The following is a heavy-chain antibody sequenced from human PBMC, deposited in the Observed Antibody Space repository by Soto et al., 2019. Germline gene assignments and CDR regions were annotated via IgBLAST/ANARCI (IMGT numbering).Heavy chain of an antibody. D-gene: IGHD1-26*01. CDR1: GFTVSSNY. CDR2: IYSSGST. CDR3: SGGVGDAF. V-gene: IGHV3-66*01. Sequence: GSLRLSCAASGFTVSSNYMSWVRQAPGKGLEWVSVIYSSGSTYYADSAKGRFTISRDNSKKSLYLQMNSLRPADTAMYYCSGGVGDAFWGQGTLVTVSS. J-gene: IGHJ4*02.